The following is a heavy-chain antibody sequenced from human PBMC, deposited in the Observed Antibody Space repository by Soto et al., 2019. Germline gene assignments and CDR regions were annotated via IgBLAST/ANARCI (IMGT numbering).Heavy chain of an antibody. J-gene: IGHJ4*02. CDR1: GFSFSHYG. CDR2: IWYDGSKT. CDR3: ARVGTLPVLNYFDS. V-gene: IGHV3-33*01. Sequence: QVQLVESGGGVVQPGRSLRLSCAASGFSFSHYGMFWVRQAPGKGLEWVAMIWYDGSKTYYADSVKGRLTISRDNSKNTLYLQMDSLRAEDTALYYCARVGTLPVLNYFDSWGQGTLVTVSS.